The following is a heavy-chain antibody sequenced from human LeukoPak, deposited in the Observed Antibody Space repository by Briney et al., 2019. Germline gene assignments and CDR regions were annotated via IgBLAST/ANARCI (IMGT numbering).Heavy chain of an antibody. CDR3: ARVISYDSRGYYRYYYYYGMDV. J-gene: IGHJ6*02. V-gene: IGHV3-33*01. CDR2: IWYDGSNK. CDR1: GFTFSSYG. D-gene: IGHD3-22*01. Sequence: GGSLRLSCAASGFTFSSYGMHWVRQAPGKGLEWVAVIWYDGSNKYYADSVKGRFTISRDNSKNTLYLQMNSLRAEDTAVYYCARVISYDSRGYYRYYYYYGMDVWGQGTTVTVSS.